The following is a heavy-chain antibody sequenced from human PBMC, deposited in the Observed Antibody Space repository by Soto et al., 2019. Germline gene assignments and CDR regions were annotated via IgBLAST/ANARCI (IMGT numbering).Heavy chain of an antibody. CDR3: ARGSIAARSVDY. V-gene: IGHV4-59*01. CDR2: IDYSEST. Sequence: SETLSPTCTVAGASITSYYWSWIRQRPGKRLECIGYIDYSESTKYNPSRKSRITISVDTSKNQFSRKLSSVTAADTAVYYCARGSIAARSVDYWGQGTLVTVSS. CDR1: GASITSYY. J-gene: IGHJ4*02. D-gene: IGHD6-6*01.